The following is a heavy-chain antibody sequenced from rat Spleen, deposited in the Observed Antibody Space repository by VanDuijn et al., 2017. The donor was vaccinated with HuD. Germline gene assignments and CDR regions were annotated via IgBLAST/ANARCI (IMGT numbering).Heavy chain of an antibody. Sequence: EVQLVESDGGLVQPGRSLKLSCAASGFTFSDYYMAWVRQAPTKGLEWVATISYDGTTTPYRDSVKGRFTVSRDNAKSTLYLQMDSLRSEDTATYYCARRYDFDYWGQGVMVTVSS. V-gene: IGHV5-29*01. CDR3: ARRYDFDY. CDR1: GFTFSDYY. J-gene: IGHJ2*01. CDR2: ISYDGTTT. D-gene: IGHD2-1*01.